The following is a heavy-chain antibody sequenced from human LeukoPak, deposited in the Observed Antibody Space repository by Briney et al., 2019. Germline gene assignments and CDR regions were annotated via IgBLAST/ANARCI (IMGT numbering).Heavy chain of an antibody. CDR3: ARIVTKGRDFDY. Sequence: SETLSLTCAVYGGSFSGYYWSWLRQPPGKGLEWIGEINHSGSTNYNPSLKSRVTISVDTSKNQFSLKLSSVTAADTAVYYRARIVTKGRDFDYWGQGALVTVSS. V-gene: IGHV4-34*01. J-gene: IGHJ4*02. CDR1: GGSFSGYY. D-gene: IGHD4-11*01. CDR2: INHSGST.